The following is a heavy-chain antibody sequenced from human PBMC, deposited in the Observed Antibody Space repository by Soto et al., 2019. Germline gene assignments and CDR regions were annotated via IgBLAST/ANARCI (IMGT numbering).Heavy chain of an antibody. CDR2: IYHSGST. Sequence: SETLSLTCAVSGGSISSGCYSWSWIRQPPGKGLEWIGYIYHSGSTNYNPSLKSRVTISVDTSKNQFSLKLSSVTAADTAMYYCARRWLDYFDYWGQGTLVTVSS. CDR3: ARRWLDYFDY. CDR1: GGSISSGCYS. J-gene: IGHJ4*02. D-gene: IGHD6-19*01. V-gene: IGHV4-30-2*01.